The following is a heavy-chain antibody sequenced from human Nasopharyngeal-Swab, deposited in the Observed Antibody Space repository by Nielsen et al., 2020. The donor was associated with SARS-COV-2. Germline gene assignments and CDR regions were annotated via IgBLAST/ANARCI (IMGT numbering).Heavy chain of an antibody. D-gene: IGHD3-22*01. CDR3: ARGRRGRDSSGCNP. V-gene: IGHV1-24*01. Sequence: ASVKVSCKVSGYTLTELSMHWVRQAPGKGLEWMGGFDPEDGETIYAQKFQGRVTMTRNTSNSTAYMELSSLRSDDTAVYYCARGRRGRDSSGCNPWGQGTLVTVSS. J-gene: IGHJ5*02. CDR1: GYTLTELS. CDR2: FDPEDGET.